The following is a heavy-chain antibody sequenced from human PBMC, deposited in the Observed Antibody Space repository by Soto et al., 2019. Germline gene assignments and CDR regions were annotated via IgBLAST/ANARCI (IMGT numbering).Heavy chain of an antibody. Sequence: QLVESGGGLVQPGGSLRLSCAASGFTFSNSWMTWVRQAPGKGLEWVANIKGDESAMSYLGSVRGRFTVSRDNAKNSLYLQMNSLRAEDTALYYCARDVSPGSSGWYFDAFDIWGQGTMVTVSS. CDR2: IKGDESAM. D-gene: IGHD6-13*01. J-gene: IGHJ3*02. CDR1: GFTFSNSW. CDR3: ARDVSPGSSGWYFDAFDI. V-gene: IGHV3-7*05.